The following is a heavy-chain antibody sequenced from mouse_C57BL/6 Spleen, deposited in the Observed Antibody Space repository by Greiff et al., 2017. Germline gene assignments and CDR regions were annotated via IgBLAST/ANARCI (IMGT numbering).Heavy chain of an antibody. CDR1: GFTFSDYG. V-gene: IGHV5-17*01. D-gene: IGHD1-1*01. CDR2: ISSGSSTI. J-gene: IGHJ2*01. CDR3: ARAHYYGSSWDYFDY. Sequence: EVNVVESGGGLVKPGGSLKLSCAASGFTFSDYGMHWVRQAPEKGLEWVAYISSGSSTIYYADTVKGRFTISRDNAKNTLFLQMTSLRSEDTAMYYCARAHYYGSSWDYFDYWGQGTTLTVSS.